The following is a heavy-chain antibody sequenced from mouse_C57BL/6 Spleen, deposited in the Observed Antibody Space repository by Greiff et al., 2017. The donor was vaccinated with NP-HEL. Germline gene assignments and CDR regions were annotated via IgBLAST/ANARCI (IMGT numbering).Heavy chain of an antibody. CDR3: ARSVYYSNHYAMDY. V-gene: IGHV1-66*01. Sequence: QVQLQQSGPELVKPGASVKISCKASGYSFTSYYIHWVKQRPGQGLEWIGWIYPGSGNTKYNEKFKGKATLTADTSSSTAYMQLSSLTSEDSAVYYCARSVYYSNHYAMDYWGQGTSVTVSS. CDR2: IYPGSGNT. D-gene: IGHD2-5*01. CDR1: GYSFTSYY. J-gene: IGHJ4*01.